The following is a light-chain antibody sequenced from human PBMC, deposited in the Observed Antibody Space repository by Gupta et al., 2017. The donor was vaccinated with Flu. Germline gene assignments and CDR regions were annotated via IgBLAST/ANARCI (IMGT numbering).Light chain of an antibody. J-gene: IGLJ3*02. CDR2: EVS. CDR1: SSDVGGYNY. Sequence: QSALTQPASVSGSPGQSITISCTGTSSDVGGYNYVSWYQQHPGKAHNLMIYEVSNRPAGVSSRFSGSKSGNTASLTISGLQAEDEADYYCSADTSSSTFAFGGGTKLTVL. CDR3: SADTSSSTFA. V-gene: IGLV2-14*01.